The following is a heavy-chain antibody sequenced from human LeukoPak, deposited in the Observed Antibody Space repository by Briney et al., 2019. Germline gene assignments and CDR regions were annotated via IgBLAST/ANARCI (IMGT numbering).Heavy chain of an antibody. V-gene: IGHV1-18*01. Sequence: GASVKVSCKASGYTFTSYGISWVRQAPGQGLEWMGWISAYNGNTNYAQKLQGRVTMTTDTSTSTAYMELRSLRSDDTAVYYCASNSAYCPNGVCSGGLLIFQHWGQGTLVTVSS. D-gene: IGHD2-8*01. CDR1: GYTFTSYG. J-gene: IGHJ1*01. CDR3: ASNSAYCPNGVCSGGLLIFQH. CDR2: ISAYNGNT.